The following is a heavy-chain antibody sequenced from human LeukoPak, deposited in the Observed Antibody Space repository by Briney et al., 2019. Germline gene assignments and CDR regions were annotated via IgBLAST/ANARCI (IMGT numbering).Heavy chain of an antibody. CDR2: IIPILGIA. CDR3: AREGAANWYFDL. CDR1: GGTFSSYA. Sequence: SVKVSCKASGGTFSSYAISWVRQAPGQGLEWMGRIIPILGIANYAQKFQGRVTITADKSTSTAYMELSSLRSEDTAVYYCAREGAANWYFDLWGRGTLVTVSS. J-gene: IGHJ2*01. D-gene: IGHD6-13*01. V-gene: IGHV1-69*04.